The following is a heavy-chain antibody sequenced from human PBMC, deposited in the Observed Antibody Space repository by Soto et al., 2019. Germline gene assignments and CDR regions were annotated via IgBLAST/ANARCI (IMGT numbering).Heavy chain of an antibody. CDR2: IYHSGDT. CDR3: ARDNHDFWSGYSCFDP. CDR1: GASITSSNW. D-gene: IGHD3-3*01. V-gene: IGHV4-4*02. J-gene: IGHJ5*02. Sequence: PSETLSLTCAVSGASITSSNWWSWVRQPPGKGLEWIGKIYHSGDTYYTPSLKSRVTMSLDRSKNQFSLRLSSVTAADTAVYYCARDNHDFWSGYSCFDPWGQGTLVTVSS.